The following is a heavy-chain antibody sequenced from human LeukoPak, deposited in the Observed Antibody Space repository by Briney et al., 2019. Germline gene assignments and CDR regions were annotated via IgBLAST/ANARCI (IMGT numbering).Heavy chain of an antibody. V-gene: IGHV3-21*01. CDR2: ISSSSSYI. Sequence: GGSLRLSCAASGFTFSSYSMNWVRQAPGKGLEWVSSISSSSSYIYYADSVKGRFTISRDNAKNSLYLQMNSLRAEDTAVYYCARDAGYSYGYDYWGQGTLVTVSS. J-gene: IGHJ4*02. CDR3: ARDAGYSYGYDY. CDR1: GFTFSSYS. D-gene: IGHD5-18*01.